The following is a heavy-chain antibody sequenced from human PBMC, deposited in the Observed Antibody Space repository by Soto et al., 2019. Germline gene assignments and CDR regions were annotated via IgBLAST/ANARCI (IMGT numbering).Heavy chain of an antibody. J-gene: IGHJ5*02. Sequence: TLSLTCAVSGGSISSGGYSWSWIRQPPGKGLEWIGYIYHSGSTYYNPSLKSRVTISVDRSKNQFSLKLSSVTAEDTAVYYCARVPSPWGQGTLVTVSP. CDR2: IYHSGST. CDR1: GGSISSGGYS. V-gene: IGHV4-30-2*01. CDR3: ARVPSP.